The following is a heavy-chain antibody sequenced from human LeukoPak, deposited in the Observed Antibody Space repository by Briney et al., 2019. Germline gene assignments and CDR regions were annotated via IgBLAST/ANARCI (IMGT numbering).Heavy chain of an antibody. V-gene: IGHV3-66*01. D-gene: IGHD6-13*01. J-gene: IGHJ3*02. Sequence: GGSLRLSCGASGFTVSSNYMSWVRQAPGKGLEWVSVIYSGGSTYYADSVKGRFTISRDNSKNTLYLQMNSLRAEDTAVYYCARGSPIVAAGIGAFDICGQGTMVTVSS. CDR1: GFTVSSNY. CDR2: IYSGGST. CDR3: ARGSPIVAAGIGAFDI.